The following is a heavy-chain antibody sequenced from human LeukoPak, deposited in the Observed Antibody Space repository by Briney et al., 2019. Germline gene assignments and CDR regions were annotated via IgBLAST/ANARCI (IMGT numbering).Heavy chain of an antibody. Sequence: GGSLRLSCAASGFTFSNYWMSWVRQAPGKGLEWVANIKQDGSEKYYVDSVKGRFTISRDNAKNSLYLQMNSLRAEDTAVYYCARNDGDFRQYWGQRTLVTDSS. CDR3: ARNDGDFRQY. CDR2: IKQDGSEK. J-gene: IGHJ4*02. CDR1: GFTFSNYW. D-gene: IGHD4-17*01. V-gene: IGHV3-7*01.